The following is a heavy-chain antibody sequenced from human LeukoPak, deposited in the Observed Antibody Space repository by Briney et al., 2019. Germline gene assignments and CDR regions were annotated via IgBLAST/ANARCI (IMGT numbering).Heavy chain of an antibody. CDR3: ARGSGRFDP. CDR2: INHSGST. V-gene: IGHV4-34*01. J-gene: IGHJ5*02. Sequence: SETLSLTCAVYGGSFSGYYWSWIRQPPGKGLEWIGEINHSGSTNYNPSLKSRVTISVDTSKNQFSLKLSSVTAADTAVYYCARGSGRFDPWGPGTLVTVSS. D-gene: IGHD3-10*01. CDR1: GGSFSGYY.